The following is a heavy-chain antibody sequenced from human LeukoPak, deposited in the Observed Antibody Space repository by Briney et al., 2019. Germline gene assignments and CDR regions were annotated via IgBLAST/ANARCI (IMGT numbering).Heavy chain of an antibody. D-gene: IGHD4-17*01. V-gene: IGHV3-21*01. CDR3: ARDVHSDGDYSFDY. J-gene: IGHJ4*02. CDR1: GFTVGDYT. CDR2: ISSSSSYI. Sequence: GGSLRLSCTASGFTVGDYTLNWVRQAPGKGLEWVSSISSSSSYIYYADSVKGRFTISRDNAKNSLYLQMNSLRAEDTAVYYCARDVHSDGDYSFDYWGQGTLVTVSS.